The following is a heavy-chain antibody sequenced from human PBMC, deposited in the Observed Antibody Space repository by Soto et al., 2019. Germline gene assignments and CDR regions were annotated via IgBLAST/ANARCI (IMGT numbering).Heavy chain of an antibody. CDR2: INAGNGNT. J-gene: IGHJ2*01. Sequence: QVQLVQSGAEVKKPGASVKVSCKASGYTFTSYAMHWVRQAPGQRLEWMGWINAGNGNTKYSQKFQGRVTITRNTSESRADMELSSLRSEDTAVYYCATAGSSSWTYWYFDLWGRGTLVTVSS. CDR1: GYTFTSYA. V-gene: IGHV1-3*01. D-gene: IGHD6-13*01. CDR3: ATAGSSSWTYWYFDL.